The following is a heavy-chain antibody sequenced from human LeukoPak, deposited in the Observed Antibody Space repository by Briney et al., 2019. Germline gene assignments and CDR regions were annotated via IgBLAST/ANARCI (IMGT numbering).Heavy chain of an antibody. CDR2: ISAYNGNT. V-gene: IGHV1-18*01. CDR1: GHTFTSYG. Sequence: ASVKVSCKASGHTFTSYGISWVRQAPGQGLEWMGWISAYNGNTNYAQKLQGRVTMTTDTSTSTAYMELRSLRSDDTAVYYCARDLGGSSSWYYFDYWGQGTLVTVSS. J-gene: IGHJ4*02. CDR3: ARDLGGSSSWYYFDY. D-gene: IGHD6-13*01.